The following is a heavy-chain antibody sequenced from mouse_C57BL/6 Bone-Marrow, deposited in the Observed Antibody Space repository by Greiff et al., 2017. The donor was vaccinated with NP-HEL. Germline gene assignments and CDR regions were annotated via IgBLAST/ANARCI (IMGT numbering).Heavy chain of an antibody. CDR3: ARNWDYGSSYVWYYFDY. CDR1: GFSLTSYG. J-gene: IGHJ2*01. CDR2: IWSGGST. Sequence: QVQLQQSGPGLVQPSQSLSITCTVSGFSLTSYGVHWVRQSPGKGLEWLGVIWSGGSTDYNAAIISRLSISKDNSKSQVFFNMNSLQADDTAIYYCARNWDYGSSYVWYYFDYWGQGTTLTVSS. D-gene: IGHD1-1*01. V-gene: IGHV2-2*01.